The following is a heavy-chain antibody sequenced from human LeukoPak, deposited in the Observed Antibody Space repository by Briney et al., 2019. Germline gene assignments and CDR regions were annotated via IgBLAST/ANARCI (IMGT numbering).Heavy chain of an antibody. J-gene: IGHJ4*02. D-gene: IGHD6-13*01. Sequence: GGSLRLSCAASGVTFSSYATHWVRQAPGKGLEWVSGIGWNSGGIVYADSVKGRFTISRDNAKNSLYLQMNSLGAEDTALYYCVKVTAAGFVDYWGQGTLVTVSS. V-gene: IGHV3-9*01. CDR1: GVTFSSYA. CDR2: IGWNSGGI. CDR3: VKVTAAGFVDY.